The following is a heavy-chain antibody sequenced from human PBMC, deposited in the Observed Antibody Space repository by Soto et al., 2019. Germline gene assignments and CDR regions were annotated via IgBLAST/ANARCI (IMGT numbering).Heavy chain of an antibody. CDR3: ARGGAIAAAGINYYYYGMDV. V-gene: IGHV6-1*01. CDR2: TYYRSKWYN. Sequence: QVQLQQSGPGLVKPSQTLSLTCAISGDSVSSNSAAWNWIRQSPSRGLEWLGRTYYRSKWYNDYAVSVKRRITINPDTSKNQFSLQLNSVTPEDTAVYYCARGGAIAAAGINYYYYGMDVWGQGTTVTVSS. J-gene: IGHJ6*02. CDR1: GDSVSSNSAA. D-gene: IGHD6-13*01.